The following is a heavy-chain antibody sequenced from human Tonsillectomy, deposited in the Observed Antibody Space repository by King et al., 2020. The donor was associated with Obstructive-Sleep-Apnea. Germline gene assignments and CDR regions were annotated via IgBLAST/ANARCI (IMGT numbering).Heavy chain of an antibody. Sequence: VQMQESGPGLVKPSETLSLTCTVSGGSISSYYWSWIRQPPGKGLEWIGYIYYSGTTNYNPSLKSRVTISVDTSKNQFSLKLSSVTAADTAVYYCARRSKHLVPRGYYYYYGMDVWGQGTTVTVSS. V-gene: IGHV4-59*01. CDR1: GGSISSYY. CDR3: ARRSKHLVPRGYYYYYGMDV. J-gene: IGHJ6*02. CDR2: IYYSGTT. D-gene: IGHD2-8*02.